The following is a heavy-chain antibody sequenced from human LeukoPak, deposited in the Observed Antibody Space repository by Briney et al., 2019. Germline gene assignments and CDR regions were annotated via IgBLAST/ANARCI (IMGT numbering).Heavy chain of an antibody. CDR1: GYTFTDHY. J-gene: IGHJ2*01. CDR2: INPSDGGA. V-gene: IGHV1-46*01. CDR3: ARKAPHDSSGWYFDL. D-gene: IGHD3-22*01. Sequence: ASVKVSCKASGYTFTDHYIHWVRQAPGQGLEWIGIINPSDGGATSAQKLQGRVTMTRDTSTSTLYMEVSSLRSEDTAVYYCARKAPHDSSGWYFDLWGRGTLVTVSS.